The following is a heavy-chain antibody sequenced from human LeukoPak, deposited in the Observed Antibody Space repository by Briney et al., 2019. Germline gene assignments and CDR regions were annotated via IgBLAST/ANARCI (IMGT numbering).Heavy chain of an antibody. CDR1: GGTFSSYA. V-gene: IGHV1-69*13. Sequence: SVKVSCKASGGTFSSYAISWVRQAPGQGLEWMGGIIPIFGTANYAQKFQGRVTITADESTSTAYMELSSLRSEDTAVYYCARTGSMLITKAALDYWGQGTLVTVSS. CDR3: ARTGSMLITKAALDY. J-gene: IGHJ4*02. D-gene: IGHD2-2*01. CDR2: IIPIFGTA.